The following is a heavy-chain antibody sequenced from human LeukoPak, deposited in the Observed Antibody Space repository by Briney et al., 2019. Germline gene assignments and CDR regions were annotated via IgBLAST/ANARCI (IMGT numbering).Heavy chain of an antibody. CDR3: ARGGGGYPY. D-gene: IGHD3-16*01. J-gene: IGHJ4*02. CDR1: GYTFTDFY. Sequence: ASEKVSCKASGYTFTDFYIHWVRQAPGQGLEWIGWISPNSGGADYSQKFRGRVTVTRDTPVSTAYVELSGLRSDDTAVYYCARGGGGYPYWGQGTLVTVSS. CDR2: ISPNSGGA. V-gene: IGHV1-2*02.